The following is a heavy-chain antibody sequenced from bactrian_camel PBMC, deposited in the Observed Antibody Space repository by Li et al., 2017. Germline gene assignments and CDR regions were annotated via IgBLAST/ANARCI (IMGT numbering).Heavy chain of an antibody. CDR3: AARTWFGTGACRLEESWYTL. CDR2: SVDFDGSP. Sequence: HVQLVESGGGSSQSGGSLRLSCEASGCTYDSYCMAWFRQAPGKEREGVASVDFDGSPYYADSVKGRFTISQDDGLHTVSLQMSRLKPDDTATYYCAARTWFGTGACRLEESWYTLWGQGTQVTVS. CDR1: GCTYDSYC. D-gene: IGHD1*01. V-gene: IGHV3S63*01. J-gene: IGHJ4*01.